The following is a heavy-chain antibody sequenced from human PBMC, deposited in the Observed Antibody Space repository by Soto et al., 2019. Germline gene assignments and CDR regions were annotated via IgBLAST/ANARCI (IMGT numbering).Heavy chain of an antibody. D-gene: IGHD4-17*01. CDR1: GFTFDDYG. CDR3: ARLHDYGESYYFDY. CDR2: INWNGGST. Sequence: EVQLVESGGGVVRPGGSLRLSCAASGFTFDDYGMSWVRQAPGKGLEWVSGINWNGGSTGYADSVKGRFTISRDNAKNSLYLQMNSLRADDTALYHCARLHDYGESYYFDYWGQGTLVTVSS. V-gene: IGHV3-20*01. J-gene: IGHJ4*02.